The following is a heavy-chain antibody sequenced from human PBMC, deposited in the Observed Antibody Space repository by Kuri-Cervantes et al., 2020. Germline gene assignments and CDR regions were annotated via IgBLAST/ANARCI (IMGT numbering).Heavy chain of an antibody. CDR1: GYTFTSYG. J-gene: IGHJ4*02. Sequence: ASVKVSCKASGYTFTSYGISWVRQAPGQGLEWMGWISSYNGNTNYAQKLQGRVNMTTDTSTSTAYMELRSLRSDDTALYYCAKDMWYSSSWTGFDYWCQGTLVTVSS. CDR3: AKDMWYSSSWTGFDY. D-gene: IGHD6-13*01. V-gene: IGHV1-18*01. CDR2: ISSYNGNT.